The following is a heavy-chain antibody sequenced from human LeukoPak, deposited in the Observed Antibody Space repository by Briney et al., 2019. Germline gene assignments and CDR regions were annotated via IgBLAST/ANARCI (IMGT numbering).Heavy chain of an antibody. D-gene: IGHD3-9*01. CDR1: GYTLTQLS. CDR2: FDPEDGET. J-gene: IGHJ3*02. Sequence: GASVKVSCKVSGYTLTQLSMHWVRQAPGKGREWMGGFDPEDGETIYAQNFPGRLTITDATSTDTAYMELSSLRSDDTAVYYCARGDDILTGQLDADAFDIWGQGTMVTVSS. CDR3: ARGDDILTGQLDADAFDI. V-gene: IGHV1-24*01.